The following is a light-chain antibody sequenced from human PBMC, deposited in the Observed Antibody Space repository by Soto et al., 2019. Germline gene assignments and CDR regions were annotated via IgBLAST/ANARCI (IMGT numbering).Light chain of an antibody. CDR3: QQYNNWPPPLT. CDR2: GAS. Sequence: EIVMTQSPATLSVSPGERATLSCRASQSVSSNLAWYQQKPGQAPRLLIYGASTRATGIPARFSGSGSGTEFPFNISSLQSEDFAVYYCQQYNNWPPPLTFGGGTKVEIK. V-gene: IGKV3-15*01. J-gene: IGKJ4*01. CDR1: QSVSSN.